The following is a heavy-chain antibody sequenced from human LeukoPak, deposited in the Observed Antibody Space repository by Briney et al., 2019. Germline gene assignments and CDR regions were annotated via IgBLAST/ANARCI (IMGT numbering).Heavy chain of an antibody. CDR2: IIPIFGTA. V-gene: IGHV1-69*05. J-gene: IGHJ3*02. Sequence: ASVKVSCKASGGTFSSYAISWVRQAPGQGLEWMGGIIPIFGTANYAQKFQGRVTITTDESTSTAYMELSSLRSEGTAVYYCARDGVGAARLAFDIWGQGTMVTVSS. CDR3: ARDGVGAARLAFDI. D-gene: IGHD6-6*01. CDR1: GGTFSSYA.